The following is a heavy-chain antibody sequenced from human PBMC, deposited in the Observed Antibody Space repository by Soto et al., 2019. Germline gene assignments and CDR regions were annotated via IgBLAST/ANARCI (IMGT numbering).Heavy chain of an antibody. CDR1: GFTFSGSA. CDR2: IRSKANSYAT. J-gene: IGHJ4*02. CDR3: TSLASPYYYDSSGYIIDY. V-gene: IGHV3-73*02. D-gene: IGHD3-22*01. Sequence: EVQLVESGGGLVQPGGSLKLSCAASGFTFSGSAMHWVRQASGKGLEWVVRIRSKANSYATAYAASVKGRFTISRDDSKNTAYRQMNSLKTEDTAVYYCTSLASPYYYDSSGYIIDYWGQGTLVTVSS.